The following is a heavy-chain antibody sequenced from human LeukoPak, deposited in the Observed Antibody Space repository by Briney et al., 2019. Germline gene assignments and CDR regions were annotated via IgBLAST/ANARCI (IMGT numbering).Heavy chain of an antibody. D-gene: IGHD2-21*02. V-gene: IGHV1-3*01. CDR3: ARGWGGDCYHVH. CDR1: GGTFSSYA. J-gene: IGHJ4*02. CDR2: IYGGNGNT. Sequence: ASVKDSCKASGGTFSSYAISWVRQAPGQRLEWMGWIYGGNGNTKYSQKFQGRVSITRDTSASTVYMELSSLGSEDTAVYYCARGWGGDCYHVHWGQGTLVTVSS.